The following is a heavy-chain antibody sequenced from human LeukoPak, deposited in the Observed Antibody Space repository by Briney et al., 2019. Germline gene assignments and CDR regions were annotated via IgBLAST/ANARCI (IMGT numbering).Heavy chain of an antibody. D-gene: IGHD6-13*01. CDR2: ISYDGSNK. V-gene: IGHV3-30*18. CDR1: GFTFSSYG. CDR3: AKESAGTGHFDY. Sequence: PGGSLRLSCAASGFTFSSYGMHWVRQAPGKGLEWVAVISYDGSNKYYADSVKGRFTISRDNSKNTLYLQMNSLRAEDTAVYYCAKESAGTGHFDYWGQGTLVTVSS. J-gene: IGHJ4*02.